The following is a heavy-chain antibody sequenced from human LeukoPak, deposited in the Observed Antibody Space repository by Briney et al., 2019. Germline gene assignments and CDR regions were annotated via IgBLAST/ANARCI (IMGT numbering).Heavy chain of an antibody. V-gene: IGHV4-59*01. J-gene: IGHJ4*02. D-gene: IGHD4-17*01. CDR2: IYYSGST. Sequence: SETLSLTCTVSGGSISSYYWSWIRQPPGKGLGWIGYIYYSGSTNYNPSLKSRVTISVDTSKNQFSLKLSSATAADTAVYYCASSVYGDPEDYWGQGTLVTVSS. CDR3: ASSVYGDPEDY. CDR1: GGSISSYY.